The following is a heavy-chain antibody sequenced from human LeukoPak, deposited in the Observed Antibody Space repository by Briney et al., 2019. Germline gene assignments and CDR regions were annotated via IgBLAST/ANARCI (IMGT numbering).Heavy chain of an antibody. CDR3: ARGGRIAARNWFDP. Sequence: SETLSLTCAVSGYSITSSSWWGWIRQPPGKGLEWIGYIYHSGTTYYNPSLQSRVTMSVDTSKNQFSLKLSSVTAADTAVYYCARGGRIAARNWFDPWGQGTLVTVSS. V-gene: IGHV4-28*03. D-gene: IGHD6-6*01. J-gene: IGHJ5*02. CDR1: GYSITSSSW. CDR2: IYHSGTT.